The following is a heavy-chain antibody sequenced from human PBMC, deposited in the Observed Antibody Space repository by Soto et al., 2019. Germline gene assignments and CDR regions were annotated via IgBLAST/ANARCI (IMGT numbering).Heavy chain of an antibody. J-gene: IGHJ4*02. CDR3: ARALISSSSLSSSRDFDY. CDR2: INHSGST. Sequence: QVQLQQWGAGLLKPSETLSLTCAVYGGSFSGYYWSWIRQPPGKGLEWIGEINHSGSTNYNPSLKSRVTISVDTSKNQFSLKLSSVTAADTAVYYCARALISSSSLSSSRDFDYWGQGTLVTVSS. CDR1: GGSFSGYY. D-gene: IGHD6-6*01. V-gene: IGHV4-34*01.